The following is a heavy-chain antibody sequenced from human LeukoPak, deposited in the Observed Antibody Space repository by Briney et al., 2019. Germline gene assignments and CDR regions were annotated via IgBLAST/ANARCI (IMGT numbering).Heavy chain of an antibody. J-gene: IGHJ2*01. CDR1: GGSIGSGGYS. CDR2: IYHSGST. CDR3: ARGHYDFWSGYSQSDWYFDL. Sequence: SETLSLTCAVSGGSIGSGGYSWSWIRQPPGKGLEWIGYIYHSGSTYYNPSLKSRVTISVDRSKNQFSLKLSSVTAADTAVYYCARGHYDFWSGYSQSDWYFDLWGRGTLVTVSS. V-gene: IGHV4-30-2*01. D-gene: IGHD3-3*01.